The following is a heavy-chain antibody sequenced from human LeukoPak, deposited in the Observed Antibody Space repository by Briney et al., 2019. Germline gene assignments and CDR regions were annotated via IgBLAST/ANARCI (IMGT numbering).Heavy chain of an antibody. V-gene: IGHV3-23*01. CDR1: GFTFTIYG. CDR3: AKPGARGVIIFFDY. CDR2: ISGSGGST. D-gene: IGHD3-10*01. Sequence: GGSLRLSCAASGFTFTIYGMSWVRQAPGKGLEWVSAISGSGGSTYYADSVKGRFTISRDNSKSTLYLQMNSLRAEDTAVYYCAKPGARGVIIFFDYWGQGTLVTVSS. J-gene: IGHJ4*02.